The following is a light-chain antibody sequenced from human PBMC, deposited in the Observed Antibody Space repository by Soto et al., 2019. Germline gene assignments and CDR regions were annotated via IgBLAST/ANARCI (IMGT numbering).Light chain of an antibody. J-gene: IGKJ1*01. CDR2: GAS. CDR1: QSVSSSF. Sequence: EIVLTQSPGTLSLSPGERATLSCRASQSVSSSFLAWYQQKPGQAPRLLIYGASSRATGIPDRFSGSGSETDFTLTISRLEPEDFAVYYYQHYDNSPRTFGQGTKVEIK. V-gene: IGKV3-20*01. CDR3: QHYDNSPRT.